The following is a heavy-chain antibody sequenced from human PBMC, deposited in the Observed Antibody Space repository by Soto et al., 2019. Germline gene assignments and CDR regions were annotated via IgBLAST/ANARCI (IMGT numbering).Heavy chain of an antibody. CDR3: ARGIAMKVAVRDVPPDKYFFDY. V-gene: IGHV4-34*01. J-gene: IGHJ4*02. D-gene: IGHD3-22*01. CDR1: GGSFSGYY. CDR2: INHSGST. Sequence: SETLSLTCAVYGGSFSGYYWSWIRQTPGKGLEWIGEINHSGSTNQNPSLKSRVTILVDTSKNQFSLKLRSVTAADTAVYYCARGIAMKVAVRDVPPDKYFFDYWGLGTLVTVST.